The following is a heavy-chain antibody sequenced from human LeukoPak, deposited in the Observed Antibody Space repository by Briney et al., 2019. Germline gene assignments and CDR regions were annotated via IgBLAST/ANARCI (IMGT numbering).Heavy chain of an antibody. CDR3: ARALYYYDSSGYYYFDY. J-gene: IGHJ4*02. D-gene: IGHD3-22*01. Sequence: SETLSLTCTVSGGSISSYYWSWIRQPPGKGLEGIGYIYYSGSTNYNPSLKSRVTISVDTSKNQFSLKLSSVTAADTAVYYCARALYYYDSSGYYYFDYWGQGTLVTVSS. CDR1: GGSISSYY. V-gene: IGHV4-59*13. CDR2: IYYSGST.